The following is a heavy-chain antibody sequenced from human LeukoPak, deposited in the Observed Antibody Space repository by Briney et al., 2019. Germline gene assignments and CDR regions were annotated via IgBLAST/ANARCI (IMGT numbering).Heavy chain of an antibody. J-gene: IGHJ4*02. Sequence: SGGSLGLSCTASDFTFSIYWMSWVRQAPGGGLEWVANINQPGTEQYYVDSVNGRFTISRDNAKNLLYLQMNSLRAEDTAVYYCARSPATGTVDYWGQGTLVTVSS. CDR3: ARSPATGTVDY. CDR2: INQPGTEQ. D-gene: IGHD1-1*01. V-gene: IGHV3-7*01. CDR1: DFTFSIYW.